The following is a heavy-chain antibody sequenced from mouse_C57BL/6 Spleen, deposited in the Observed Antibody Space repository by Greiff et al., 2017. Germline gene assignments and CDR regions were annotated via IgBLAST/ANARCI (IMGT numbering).Heavy chain of an antibody. V-gene: IGHV1-61*01. CDR1: GYTFTSYW. D-gene: IGHD4-1*01. CDR3: ARRLTGKRYAMDY. Sequence: QVQLQQPGAELVRPGSSVKLSCKASGYTFTSYWMDWVKQRPGQGLEWIGNIYPSDSETHYNQKFKDKATLTVDKSSSTAYMQLSSLTSEDSAVYYCARRLTGKRYAMDYWGQGTSVTVSS. J-gene: IGHJ4*01. CDR2: IYPSDSET.